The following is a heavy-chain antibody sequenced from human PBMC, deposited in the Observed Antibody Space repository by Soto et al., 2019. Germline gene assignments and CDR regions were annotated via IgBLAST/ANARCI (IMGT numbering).Heavy chain of an antibody. D-gene: IGHD5-18*01. V-gene: IGHV3-23*01. CDR3: ALVVGYSYGLFDY. CDR2: ISGGSVTI. CDR1: GFTFSSCV. J-gene: IGHJ4*02. Sequence: GSLRLSCAASGFTFSSCVMSWVRQAPGKGLEWVAAISGGSVTIYYADSVKGRFTISRDNSKDTLYLEMNSLRAEDTAVYYCALVVGYSYGLFDYCGQGTLVTVSS.